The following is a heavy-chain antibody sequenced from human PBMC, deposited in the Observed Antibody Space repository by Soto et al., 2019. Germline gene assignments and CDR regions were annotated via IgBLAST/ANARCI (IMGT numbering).Heavy chain of an antibody. CDR2: IYYSGST. V-gene: IGHV4-39*01. Sequence: SETLSLTCTVSGGSISSSSYYWGWIRQPPGKGLEWIGSIYYSGSTYYNPSLKSRVTISVDTSKNQFSLKLSSVTAADTAVYYCARRVGKRNLNAFDIWGQGTMVTVSS. D-gene: IGHD1-1*01. CDR3: ARRVGKRNLNAFDI. CDR1: GGSISSSSYY. J-gene: IGHJ3*02.